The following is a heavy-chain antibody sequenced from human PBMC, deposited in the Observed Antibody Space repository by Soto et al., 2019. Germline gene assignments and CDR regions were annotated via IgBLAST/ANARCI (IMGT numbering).Heavy chain of an antibody. CDR3: ARAYGDYVGLFDD. D-gene: IGHD4-17*01. V-gene: IGHV1-69*13. CDR2: IIPIFGTA. J-gene: IGHJ4*02. Sequence: VKVSCKASGGTFSSYAISWVRQAPGQGLEWMGGIIPIFGTANYAQKFQGRVTITADESTSTAYMELSSLRSEDTAVYYCARAYGDYVGLFDDWGQGTLVTVSS. CDR1: GGTFSSYA.